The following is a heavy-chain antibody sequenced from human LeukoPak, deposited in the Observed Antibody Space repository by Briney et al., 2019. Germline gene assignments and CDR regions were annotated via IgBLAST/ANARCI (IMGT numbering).Heavy chain of an antibody. CDR2: IYYSGST. CDR3: ARLCSSSWIYHFDY. V-gene: IGHV4-39*01. Sequence: SETLSLTCTVSGGSISSSSYYWGWIRQPPGKGLEWIGSIYYSGSTYYNPSLKSRVTISVDTSKNQFSLKLSSVTAADTAVYYCARLCSSSWIYHFDYRGQGTLVTVSS. CDR1: GGSISSSSYY. J-gene: IGHJ4*02. D-gene: IGHD6-6*01.